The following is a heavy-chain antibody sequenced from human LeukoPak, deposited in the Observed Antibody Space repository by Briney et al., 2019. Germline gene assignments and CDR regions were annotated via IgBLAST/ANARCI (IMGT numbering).Heavy chain of an antibody. CDR1: GFTFSAYG. CDR3: ARTDYSGYDLGSAFGR. Sequence: GGSLRLSCAASGFTFSAYGIQWVRQAPGKGLEWVAVISYDGSDKYYADSVKDRFTISRDNSKNTLYLQMNSLRAEDTAVYYCARTDYSGYDLGSAFGRWGQGTLVTVSS. V-gene: IGHV3-30*04. D-gene: IGHD5-12*01. CDR2: ISYDGSDK. J-gene: IGHJ4*02.